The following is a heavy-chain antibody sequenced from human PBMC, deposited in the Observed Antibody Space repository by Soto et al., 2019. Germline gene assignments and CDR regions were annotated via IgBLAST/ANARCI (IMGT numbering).Heavy chain of an antibody. V-gene: IGHV4-28*01. D-gene: IGHD3-10*01. J-gene: IGHJ4*02. CDR2: IDYSGST. Sequence: QVQLQESGPGLVKPADTLSLTCVVSGYSISSDNWLGWVRQPPGQGLEWIGYIDYSGSTYYSASLKSRVTMSLETSKNQFSLRLKSVTAVDTAVYYCARTKGSGNYEFDYWGQGTLVTVSS. CDR1: GYSISSDNW. CDR3: ARTKGSGNYEFDY.